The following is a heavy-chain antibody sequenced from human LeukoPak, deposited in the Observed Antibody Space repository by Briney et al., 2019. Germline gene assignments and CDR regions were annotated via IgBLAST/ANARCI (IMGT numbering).Heavy chain of an antibody. CDR3: ARETGRYCSTTNCYWYFDL. Sequence: GASVKVSCKASGYTFTSYGISWVRQAPGQGLEWMGWISAYNGNTNYAQKFQDRVTITADELTSTAYMELNLRSEDTAVYYCARETGRYCSTTNCYWYFDLWGRGTLVTVSS. V-gene: IGHV1-18*01. CDR2: ISAYNGNT. CDR1: GYTFTSYG. D-gene: IGHD2-2*01. J-gene: IGHJ2*01.